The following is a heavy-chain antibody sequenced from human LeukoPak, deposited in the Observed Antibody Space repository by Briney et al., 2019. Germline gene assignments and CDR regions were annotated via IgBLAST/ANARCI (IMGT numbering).Heavy chain of an antibody. CDR2: IYYSGST. J-gene: IGHJ6*02. V-gene: IGHV4-39*07. CDR1: GGSISSSSYY. D-gene: IGHD4-17*01. CDR3: ARAALRIPYYYYGMDV. Sequence: SETLSLTCTVSGGSISSSSYYWGWIRQPPGKGLEWIGSIYYSGSTYYNPSLKSRVTISVDTSKNQFSLKLSSVTAADTAVYYCARAALRIPYYYYGMDVWGQGTTVTVSS.